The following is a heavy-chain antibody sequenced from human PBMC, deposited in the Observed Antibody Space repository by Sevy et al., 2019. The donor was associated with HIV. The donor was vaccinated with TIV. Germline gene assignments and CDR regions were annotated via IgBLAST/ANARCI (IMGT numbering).Heavy chain of an antibody. CDR1: GFIFSNYA. CDR3: ERSRGRDGPSIDY. V-gene: IGHV3-33*01. D-gene: IGHD3-16*01. CDR2: IWYDGTDK. J-gene: IGHJ4*02. Sequence: GGSLRLSCATSGFIFSNYAMHWIRQAPGKGLEWVAVIWYDGTDKYYADSVQGRFTISRDNSKNTLYLQMNSLRVEDTAVYYCERSRGRDGPSIDYWGQGTLVTVSS.